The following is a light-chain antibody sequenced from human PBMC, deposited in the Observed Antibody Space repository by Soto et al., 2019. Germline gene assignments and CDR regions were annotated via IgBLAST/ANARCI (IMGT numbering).Light chain of an antibody. V-gene: IGKV3-20*01. Sequence: EIVLTQSPGTLSLSPGERATLSCRASQSVSSNYLAWFQQRPGQSPRLLIYGASNRATGIPDRFSGSGSGTDFTLTISRLEPEGFAVYYCQQYGSSPTFGQGTRLEIK. CDR1: QSVSSNY. J-gene: IGKJ5*01. CDR3: QQYGSSPT. CDR2: GAS.